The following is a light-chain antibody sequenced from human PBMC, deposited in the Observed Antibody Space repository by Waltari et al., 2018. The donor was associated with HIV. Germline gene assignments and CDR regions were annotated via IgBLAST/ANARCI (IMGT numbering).Light chain of an antibody. J-gene: IGLJ2*01. CDR1: SSNVGGYNY. CDR2: DVS. CDR3: SSYTSSSTLMVV. Sequence: QSALTQPASVSGSPGQSITISCPGTSSNVGGYNYVSWYQQHPGKAPKLMIYDVSKRPSGVSNRFSGSKSGNTASLTISGLQAEDEADYYCSSYTSSSTLMVVFGGGTKLTVL. V-gene: IGLV2-14*03.